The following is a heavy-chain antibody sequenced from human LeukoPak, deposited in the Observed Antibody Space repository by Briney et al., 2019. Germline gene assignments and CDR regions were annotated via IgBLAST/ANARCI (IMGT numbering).Heavy chain of an antibody. Sequence: GGSLRLSCAASGFTFSSYGMHWVRQAPGKGLEWVSGISGSGGSTYYADSVKGRFTISRDNSKNTLYLQMNSLRAEDTAVYYCAKGTTGGAFDIWGQGTMVTVSS. J-gene: IGHJ3*02. D-gene: IGHD4-11*01. CDR2: ISGSGGST. CDR1: GFTFSSYG. V-gene: IGHV3-23*01. CDR3: AKGTTGGAFDI.